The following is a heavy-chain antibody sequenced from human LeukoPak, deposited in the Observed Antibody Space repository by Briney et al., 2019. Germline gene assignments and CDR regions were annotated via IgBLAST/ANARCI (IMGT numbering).Heavy chain of an antibody. D-gene: IGHD2-21*02. CDR1: GGTFSSYA. CDR3: AREVPACGGDCYVFDY. Sequence: SVKVSCKASGGTFSSYAISWVRQAPGQGLEWMGRIIPIFGTANYAQKFQGRVTITADESTSTAYMELSSLRSEDTAVYYCAREVPACGGDCYVFDYWGQGTLVTVSS. CDR2: IIPIFGTA. J-gene: IGHJ4*02. V-gene: IGHV1-69*15.